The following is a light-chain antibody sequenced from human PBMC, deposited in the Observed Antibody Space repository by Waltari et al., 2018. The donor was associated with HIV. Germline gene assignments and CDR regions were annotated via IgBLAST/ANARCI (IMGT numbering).Light chain of an antibody. CDR1: TSDIGNNY. Sequence: QSVLTQTPSASGTPGQRVTISCSGSTSDIGNNYVYWFQQFPGTPPKVLIYKNDPRPAGLSDRFSASKSGTSASLAISWLRTEDESDFYCAAWDDIRSGWIFGGGTKLTVL. V-gene: IGLV1-47*01. CDR2: KND. CDR3: AAWDDIRSGWI. J-gene: IGLJ2*01.